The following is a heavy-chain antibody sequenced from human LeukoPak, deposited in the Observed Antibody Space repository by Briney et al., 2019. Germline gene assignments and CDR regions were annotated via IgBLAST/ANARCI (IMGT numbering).Heavy chain of an antibody. V-gene: IGHV4-30-2*01. CDR2: IYHSGST. Sequence: SETLSLTCAVSGASISSGGYSWSWIRQLPGKGLEWIGYIYHSGSTYYNPSLKSRVSISVDRSKNQFSLNLSSVTAADTAVYYCARESPYYYGIDVWGQGTTVTVSS. J-gene: IGHJ6*02. CDR3: ARESPYYYGIDV. CDR1: GASISSGGYS.